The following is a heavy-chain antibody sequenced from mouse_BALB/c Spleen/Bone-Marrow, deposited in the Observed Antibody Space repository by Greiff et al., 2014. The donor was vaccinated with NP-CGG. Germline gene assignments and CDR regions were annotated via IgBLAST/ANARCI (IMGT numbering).Heavy chain of an antibody. Sequence: EVQLQQSGGGLVQPGGSLRLSCATSGFTFTDYYMSWVRQPPGKALEWLGFIRNKANGYTTEYSASVKGRFTISRDNSQSILYLQMNTLRAEDSATYYCARGDGNYGEGAMDYWGQGTSVTVSS. V-gene: IGHV7-3*02. CDR2: IRNKANGYTT. J-gene: IGHJ4*01. CDR1: GFTFTDYY. D-gene: IGHD2-1*01. CDR3: ARGDGNYGEGAMDY.